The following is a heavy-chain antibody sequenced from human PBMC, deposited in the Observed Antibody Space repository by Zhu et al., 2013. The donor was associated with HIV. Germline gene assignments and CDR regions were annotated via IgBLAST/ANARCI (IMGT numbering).Heavy chain of an antibody. CDR2: ISAYNGNT. D-gene: IGHD1-26*01. J-gene: IGHJ4*02. Sequence: QVQLVQSGAEVKKPGSSVKVSCKASGSTFSNSAISWVRQAPGQGLEWMGWISAYNGNTKYAQKLQGRVTMTTDTSTSTAYMELRSLRSDDTAVYYCARAPDRGGSLPFDYWGQGTLVIVSS. V-gene: IGHV1-18*01. CDR1: GSTFSNSA. CDR3: ARAPDRGGSLPFDY.